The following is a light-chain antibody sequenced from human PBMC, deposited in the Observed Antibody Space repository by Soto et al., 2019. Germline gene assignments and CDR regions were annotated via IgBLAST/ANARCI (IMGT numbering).Light chain of an antibody. V-gene: IGKV3-20*01. Sequence: EIVLTQSPGTLSLSPGERATLSCRASQSINNRYLAWYQQKPGQAPRLLIYGASSRATGIPDRFIGSGSGTDFTLTISRLEPADFAVYCCQQFGSSPGFTFGPGTKVDIK. J-gene: IGKJ3*01. CDR1: QSINNRY. CDR3: QQFGSSPGFT. CDR2: GAS.